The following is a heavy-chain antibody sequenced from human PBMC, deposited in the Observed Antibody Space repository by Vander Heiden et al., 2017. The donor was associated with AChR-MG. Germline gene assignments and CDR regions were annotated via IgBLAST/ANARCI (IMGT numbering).Heavy chain of an antibody. CDR3: ARERGLISSEPDY. Sequence: VQLAQSGAEVKKHGVSGTRPGKGSGYRSSTYEINWARQATGQGLEWMGWLKPNSGRTAYAQKFQGRVTMTSDTSINTVYMELSGLRYEDTAVYYCARERGLISSEPDYWGQVTLVTVSS. J-gene: IGHJ4*02. CDR1: GYRSSTYE. CDR2: LKPNSGRT. D-gene: IGHD3-10*01. V-gene: IGHV1-8*02.